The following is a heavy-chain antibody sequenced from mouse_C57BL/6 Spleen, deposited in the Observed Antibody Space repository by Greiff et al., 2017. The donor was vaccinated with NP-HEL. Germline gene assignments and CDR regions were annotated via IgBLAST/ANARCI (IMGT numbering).Heavy chain of an antibody. Sequence: QVHVKQSGAELVRPGASVTLSCKASGYTFTDYEMHWVKQTPVHGLEWIGAIDPETGGTAYNQKFKGKAILTADKSSSTAYMELRSLTSEDSAVYYCTAQALYAMDYWGQGTSVTVSS. CDR3: TAQALYAMDY. D-gene: IGHD3-2*02. V-gene: IGHV1-15*01. J-gene: IGHJ4*01. CDR2: IDPETGGT. CDR1: GYTFTDYE.